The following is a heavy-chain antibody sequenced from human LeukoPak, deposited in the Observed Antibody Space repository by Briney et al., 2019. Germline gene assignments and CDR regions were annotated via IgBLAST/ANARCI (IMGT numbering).Heavy chain of an antibody. Sequence: SETLSLTCAVSGYSISRGYYWALIRQPPGKGLEWIGTVYHTGSTYYNPSLDSRVTISVDTSKNEFSLNLKSVTAADTAVYYCARAGWIITSGVDYWGQGALVTVSS. CDR3: ARAGWIITSGVDY. J-gene: IGHJ4*02. CDR2: VYHTGST. CDR1: GYSISRGYY. D-gene: IGHD3-10*01. V-gene: IGHV4-38-2*01.